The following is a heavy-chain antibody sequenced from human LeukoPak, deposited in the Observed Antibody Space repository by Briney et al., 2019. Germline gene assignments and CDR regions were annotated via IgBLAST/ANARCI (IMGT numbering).Heavy chain of an antibody. D-gene: IGHD6-19*01. CDR2: ISWSGGST. CDR3: AKQEGSGWYFDAFDI. CDR1: GFTFSSYA. Sequence: GGSLRLSCAASGFTFSSYAMSWVRQAPGKGLECVSAISWSGGSTYYADSVKGRFTISRDNSKNTLYLQMNSLRAEDTAVYYCAKQEGSGWYFDAFDIWGQGTMVTVSS. V-gene: IGHV3-23*01. J-gene: IGHJ3*02.